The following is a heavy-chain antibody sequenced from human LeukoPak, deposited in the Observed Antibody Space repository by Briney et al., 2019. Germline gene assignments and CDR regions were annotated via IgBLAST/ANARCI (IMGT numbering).Heavy chain of an antibody. CDR2: IYHSGST. D-gene: IGHD3-16*02. V-gene: IGHV4-4*02. CDR3: ARTYYDYVWGSYRYFDY. J-gene: IGHJ4*02. CDR1: GGSISSSNW. Sequence: PSETLSLTCAVSGGSISSSNWWSWVRQPPGKGLAWIGEIYHSGSTNYNPSLKSRVTISVDKSKNQFSLKLSSVTAADTAVYYCARTYYDYVWGSYRYFDYWGQGTLVTVSS.